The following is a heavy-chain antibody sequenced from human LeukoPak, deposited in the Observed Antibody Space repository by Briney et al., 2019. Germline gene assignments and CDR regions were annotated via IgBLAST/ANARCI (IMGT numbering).Heavy chain of an antibody. V-gene: IGHV3-53*01. CDR2: IYRGGST. CDR1: GFNVSSDY. Sequence: GGSLRLSCAASGFNVSSDYMGWVRQAPGKGLECVSIIYRGGSTYYADSVKGRFTISRDNSKNTLYLQMNNMRADDTAVYYCTTDSLRGRGGSRWGFDFWGQGTLVSVSS. CDR3: TTDSLRGRGGSRWGFDF. J-gene: IGHJ4*02. D-gene: IGHD2-15*01.